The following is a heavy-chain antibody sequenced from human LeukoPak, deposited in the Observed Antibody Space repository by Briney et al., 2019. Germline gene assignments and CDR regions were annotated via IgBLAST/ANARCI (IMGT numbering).Heavy chain of an antibody. D-gene: IGHD3-22*01. CDR2: VYHIGNT. Sequence: TSETLSLTCSVSGYSLSRGYHWAWIRQPPGRGLEWIGTVYHIGNTYYNPSLESRASMSVDTSTNEFSLTLKSVTAADTAVYYCARAGWIITSAIDYWGQGALVTVSS. CDR1: GYSLSRGYH. CDR3: ARAGWIITSAIDY. J-gene: IGHJ4*02. V-gene: IGHV4-38-2*02.